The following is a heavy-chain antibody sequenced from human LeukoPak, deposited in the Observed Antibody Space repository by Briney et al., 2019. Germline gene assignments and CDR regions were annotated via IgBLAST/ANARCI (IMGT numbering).Heavy chain of an antibody. CDR2: INPSGST. J-gene: IGHJ5*02. Sequence: PSETLSLICTVSGGSMHSYYWTWIRQPAGKGLEWIGRINPSGSTNYNPSLKSRVTMSVDTSKNQFSLNVTSVTAADTAVYYCVRDPPSRQFDPWGQGTLVTVSS. CDR3: VRDPPSRQFDP. CDR1: GGSMHSYY. V-gene: IGHV4-4*07.